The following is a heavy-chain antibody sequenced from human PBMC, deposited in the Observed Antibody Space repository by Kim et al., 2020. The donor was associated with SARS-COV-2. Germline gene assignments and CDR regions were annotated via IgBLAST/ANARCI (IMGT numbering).Heavy chain of an antibody. V-gene: IGHV3-7*01. J-gene: IGHJ1*01. D-gene: IGHD2-15*01. CDR1: GFTFSSYW. CDR2: IKQDGSEK. CDR3: VRLVWGPAGYCSGGSCYTWYFQH. Sequence: GGSLRLSCAASGFTFSSYWMSWVRQAPGKGLEWVANIKQDGSEKYYVDSVRGRFTISRDNAKNSLYLQMNSLRAEDTAVYYCVRLVWGPAGYCSGGSCYTWYFQHWGQGTLVPVSS.